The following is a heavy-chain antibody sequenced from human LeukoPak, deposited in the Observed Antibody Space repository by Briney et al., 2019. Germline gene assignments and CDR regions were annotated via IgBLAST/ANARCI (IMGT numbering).Heavy chain of an antibody. CDR3: AREADWNDAHY. J-gene: IGHJ4*02. CDR1: GYTFTGYY. CDR2: INPNSGGT. V-gene: IGHV1-2*07. Sequence: ASVKVSCKASGYTFTGYYMHWVRQAPGQGLEWMGWINPNSGGTNYAHKFQGRVTMTRDTSISTAYMELSRLRSDDTAVYYCAREADWNDAHYWGQGTLVTVSS. D-gene: IGHD1-1*01.